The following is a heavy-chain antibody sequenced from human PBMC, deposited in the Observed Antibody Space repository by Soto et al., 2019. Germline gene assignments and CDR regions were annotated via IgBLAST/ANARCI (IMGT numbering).Heavy chain of an antibody. CDR3: ARDPELRGYFGY. CDR1: GGSISPYY. CDR2: IYYSGGT. J-gene: IGHJ4*02. Sequence: SETLSLTCTVSGGSISPYYWTWIRQPPGKGLEWIGYIYYSGGTNYNPSLKTRVTISIDTSKNQFSLKLSSVTAADTAVYYCARDPELRGYFGYWGQGTLVTVSS. V-gene: IGHV4-59*01. D-gene: IGHD1-26*01.